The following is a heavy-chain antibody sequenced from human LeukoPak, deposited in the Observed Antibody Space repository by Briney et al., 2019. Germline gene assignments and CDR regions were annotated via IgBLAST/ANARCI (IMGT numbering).Heavy chain of an antibody. CDR2: ISSSSSYI. J-gene: IGHJ3*02. Sequence: PGGSLRLSCAASGFTFSSYSMNWVRQAPGKGLEWVSSISSSSSYIYYADSVKGRFTISRDNAKNSLYLQMNSLRAEDTAVYYCARFGFIRTDAFDIWGQGTMVTVSS. D-gene: IGHD3-10*01. CDR3: ARFGFIRTDAFDI. V-gene: IGHV3-21*01. CDR1: GFTFSSYS.